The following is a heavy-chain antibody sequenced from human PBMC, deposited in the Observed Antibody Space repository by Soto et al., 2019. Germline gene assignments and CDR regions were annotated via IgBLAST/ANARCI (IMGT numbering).Heavy chain of an antibody. J-gene: IGHJ3*02. CDR1: GYTFINYY. Sequence: QVQLVQSGAEVKKPGASVKVSCKASGYTFINYYMHWVRQAPGQGLEWMGIINPNGGSTTYAQKLQGRVTLARDTSTNTVNRELSCLRSEDTAVFYCASEKWLVRRNDPFDIWGQGTMVTVSS. CDR2: INPNGGST. V-gene: IGHV1-46*04. CDR3: ASEKWLVRRNDPFDI. D-gene: IGHD6-19*01.